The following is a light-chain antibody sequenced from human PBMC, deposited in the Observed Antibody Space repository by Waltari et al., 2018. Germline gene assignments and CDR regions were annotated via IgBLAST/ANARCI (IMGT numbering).Light chain of an antibody. Sequence: DIVVTQSPLSLPVTPGEPASISCRSSQSLLHRNGNNSLDWYLQKPGQSPQLLIYLGSNRASGVPDRFSGRGSGTDFTLRSSRVEAEDVGVYYCMQSLQSLWTFGPGTKVEIK. V-gene: IGKV2-28*01. CDR2: LGS. CDR3: MQSLQSLWT. CDR1: QSLLHRNGNNS. J-gene: IGKJ1*01.